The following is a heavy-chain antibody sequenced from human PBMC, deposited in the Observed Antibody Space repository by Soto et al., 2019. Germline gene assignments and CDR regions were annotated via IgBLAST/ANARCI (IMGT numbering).Heavy chain of an antibody. CDR2: IYYSGST. D-gene: IGHD5-18*01. Sequence: QVQLQESGPGLVKPSQTLSLTCTVSGGSISSGGYYWSWIRQHPGKGLECIGYIYYSGSTYYNPSLKVRVNISVDTSKNQFSLKLSSVTAADTAVYYCARVGVDTAMILDYWGQGTLVTVAS. CDR1: GGSISSGGYY. CDR3: ARVGVDTAMILDY. V-gene: IGHV4-31*03. J-gene: IGHJ4*02.